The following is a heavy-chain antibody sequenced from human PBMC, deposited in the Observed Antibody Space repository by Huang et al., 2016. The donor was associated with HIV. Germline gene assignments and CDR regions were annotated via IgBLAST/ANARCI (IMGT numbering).Heavy chain of an antibody. D-gene: IGHD3-16*01. V-gene: IGHV4-34*01. CDR3: ARSLMGEDPFDI. J-gene: IGHJ3*02. CDR1: GGPLSGHY. CDR2: VNHRGSA. Sequence: QVRLHQWGTGLVRPSETLSLTCAVYGGPLSGHYWSWVRLPPGWSLAWLGEVNHRGSANYNPSLKSRLAMSIDTSKKQFSLKLGSVTAADTALYYCARSLMGEDPFDIWGQGTLVTVSS.